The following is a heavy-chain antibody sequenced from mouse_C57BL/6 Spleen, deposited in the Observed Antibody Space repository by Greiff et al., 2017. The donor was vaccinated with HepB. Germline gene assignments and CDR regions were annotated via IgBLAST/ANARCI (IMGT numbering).Heavy chain of an antibody. CDR3: ARDATTRWYFDV. D-gene: IGHD1-1*01. J-gene: IGHJ1*03. Sequence: EVMLVESGGGLVKPGGSLKLSCAASGFTFSSYAMSWVRQTPEKRLEWVATISDGGSYTYYPDNVKGRFTISRDNAKNNLYLQMSHLKSEDTAMYYCARDATTRWYFDVWGTGTTVTVSS. V-gene: IGHV5-4*01. CDR1: GFTFSSYA. CDR2: ISDGGSYT.